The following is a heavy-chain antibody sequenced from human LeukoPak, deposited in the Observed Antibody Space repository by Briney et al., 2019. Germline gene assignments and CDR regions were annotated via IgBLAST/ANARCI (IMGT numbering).Heavy chain of an antibody. CDR1: GFDFSNYA. D-gene: IGHD6-13*01. Sequence: PGGSLRLSCAASGFDFSNYAMYWVRQAPGRGLEWVSYISISSSSVYNADSVKGRFTISRDNAKNSLYLQMNSLRAEDTAIYYCARDNLAAAGDDNFDIWGQGTMVTVSS. V-gene: IGHV3-48*04. CDR3: ARDNLAAAGDDNFDI. J-gene: IGHJ3*02. CDR2: ISISSSSV.